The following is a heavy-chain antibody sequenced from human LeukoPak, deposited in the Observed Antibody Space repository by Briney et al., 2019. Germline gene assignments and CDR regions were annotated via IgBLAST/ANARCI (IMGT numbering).Heavy chain of an antibody. J-gene: IGHJ4*02. CDR1: GGSIDITNY. CDR2: ISHSGTT. CDR3: TRENRPFCPFAY. V-gene: IGHV4-4*02. Sequence: SETLSLTCGVSGGSIDITNYWSWVRQAPGKGLEWIGEISHSGTTNYNPSLRSRVAMSLDRANNQFSLSLTSVTAADSAVYYCTRENRPFCPFAYWGQGVLVSVSS. D-gene: IGHD2/OR15-2a*01.